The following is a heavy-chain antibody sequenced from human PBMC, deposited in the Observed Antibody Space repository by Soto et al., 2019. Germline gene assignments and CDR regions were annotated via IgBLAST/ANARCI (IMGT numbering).Heavy chain of an antibody. CDR3: ARDPAYYYDSSGPV. Sequence: GASVKVSCKASGGTFSSYAISWVRQAPGQGPEWMGGIIPIFGTANYAQKFQGRVTITADKSTSTAYMELSSLRSEDTAVYYCARDPAYYYDSSGPVWGQGTLVTVSS. D-gene: IGHD3-22*01. V-gene: IGHV1-69*06. CDR1: GGTFSSYA. J-gene: IGHJ4*02. CDR2: IIPIFGTA.